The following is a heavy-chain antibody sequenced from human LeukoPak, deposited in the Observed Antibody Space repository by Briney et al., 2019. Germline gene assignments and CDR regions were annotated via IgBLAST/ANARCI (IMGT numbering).Heavy chain of an antibody. J-gene: IGHJ4*02. V-gene: IGHV1-46*01. CDR1: GYTFTSYY. CDR3: ARARFYGDPPNY. D-gene: IGHD4-17*01. Sequence: GASVKVSCTASGYTFTSYYMHWVRQAPGQGLEWMGIINPSGGSTSYAQKFQGRVAMTRDTSTSTVYMELSSLRSEDTAVYYCARARFYGDPPNYWGQGTLVTVSS. CDR2: INPSGGST.